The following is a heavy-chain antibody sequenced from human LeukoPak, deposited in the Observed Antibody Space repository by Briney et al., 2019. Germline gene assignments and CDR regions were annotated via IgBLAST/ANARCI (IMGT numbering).Heavy chain of an antibody. J-gene: IGHJ6*03. CDR2: ISSAGGST. V-gene: IGHV3-23*01. Sequence: GGSLRLSCAASGFTFSNYAMSWVRQAPGKGLEWVSTISSAGGSTYYADSVKGRFTISRDISKNTLFLQMNSLRAEDTAVYYCARVPSWKGYMDVWGKGTTVTVSS. CDR1: GFTFSNYA. CDR3: ARVPSWKGYMDV. D-gene: IGHD1-1*01.